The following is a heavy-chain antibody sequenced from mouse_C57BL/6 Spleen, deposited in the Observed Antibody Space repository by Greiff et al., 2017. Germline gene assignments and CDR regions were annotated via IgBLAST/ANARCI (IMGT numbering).Heavy chain of an antibody. CDR3: ARRDYGYDLYAMDY. J-gene: IGHJ4*01. CDR1: GYTFTSYW. D-gene: IGHD2-2*01. Sequence: VQLQQSGPELVKPGASVKMSCKASGYTFTSYWITWVKQRPGQGLEWIGDIYPGSGSTNYNEKFKSKATLTVDTSSSTAYMQLSSLTSEDSAVYYCARRDYGYDLYAMDYWGQGTSVTVSS. CDR2: IYPGSGST. V-gene: IGHV1-55*01.